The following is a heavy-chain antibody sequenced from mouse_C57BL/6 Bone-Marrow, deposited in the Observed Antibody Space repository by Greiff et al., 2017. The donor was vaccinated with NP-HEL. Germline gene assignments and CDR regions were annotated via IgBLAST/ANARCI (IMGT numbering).Heavy chain of an antibody. CDR1: GYTFTSYG. J-gene: IGHJ3*01. D-gene: IGHD1-1*02. CDR2: IYPRSGKT. CDR3: AREGLWSAWFAY. Sequence: VQLQQPGAELAWPGASVKLSCKASGYTFTSYGISWVKQRTGQGLEWIGEIYPRSGKTHYNEKFKGKATLTADKSSSTAYMELRSLTSEDSAVYFCAREGLWSAWFAYWGQGTLVTVST. V-gene: IGHV1-81*01.